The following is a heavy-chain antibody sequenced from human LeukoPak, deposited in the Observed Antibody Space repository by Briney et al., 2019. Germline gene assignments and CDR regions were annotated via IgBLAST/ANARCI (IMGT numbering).Heavy chain of an antibody. CDR3: ASSAEFCSSTSCYIQRAFDI. Sequence: SETLSLTCTVSGGSISSSSYYWGWIRQPPGKGLEWIGSIYYSGSTYYNPSLKSRVTISVDTSKNQFSLKLSSVTAADTAVYYCASSAEFCSSTSCYIQRAFDIWGQGTMVTVSS. D-gene: IGHD2-2*02. CDR2: IYYSGST. V-gene: IGHV4-39*01. CDR1: GGSISSSSYY. J-gene: IGHJ3*02.